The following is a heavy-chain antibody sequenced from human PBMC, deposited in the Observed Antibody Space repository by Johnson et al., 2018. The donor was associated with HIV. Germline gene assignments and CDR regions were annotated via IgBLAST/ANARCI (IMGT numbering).Heavy chain of an antibody. Sequence: QMLLVESGGGVVQPGRSLRLSCAASGFTFSNYAMHWVRQAPGKGLEWVAVISYDGSNKYYADSVKGRFTISRDNSENTLYLQMNSLRAEDTAVYYCARGALQRGSWYGRDAFDIWGQGTMVTVSS. CDR3: ARGALQRGSWYGRDAFDI. J-gene: IGHJ3*02. D-gene: IGHD6-13*01. V-gene: IGHV3-30*04. CDR1: GFTFSNYA. CDR2: ISYDGSNK.